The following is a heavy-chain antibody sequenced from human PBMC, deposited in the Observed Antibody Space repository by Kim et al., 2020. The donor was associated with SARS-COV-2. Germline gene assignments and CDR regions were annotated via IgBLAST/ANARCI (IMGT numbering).Heavy chain of an antibody. CDR2: IWYDGSNK. V-gene: IGHV3-33*01. CDR1: GFTFSSYG. CDR3: ARDDALGVIAAAGTDYYYGMDV. Sequence: GGSLRLSCAASGFTFSSYGMHWVRQAPGKGLEWVAVIWYDGSNKYYADSVKGRFTISRDNSKNTLYLQMNSLRAEDTAVYYCARDDALGVIAAAGTDYYYGMDVWGQGTTVTVSS. J-gene: IGHJ6*02. D-gene: IGHD6-13*01.